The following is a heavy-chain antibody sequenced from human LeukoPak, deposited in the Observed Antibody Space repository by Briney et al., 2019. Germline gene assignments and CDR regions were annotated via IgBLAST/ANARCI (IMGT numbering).Heavy chain of an antibody. CDR3: ARTPDWYFDL. CDR2: INSDGSST. CDR1: GFTFSTYW. Sequence: GSLRLSCAASGFTFSTYWMHWVRQVPGKGLVWVSRINSDGSSTSYADSVKGRFTISGDNAKNTLYLQMNSLRAEDTAVYYCARTPDWYFDLWGRGTLVTVSS. V-gene: IGHV3-74*01. J-gene: IGHJ2*01.